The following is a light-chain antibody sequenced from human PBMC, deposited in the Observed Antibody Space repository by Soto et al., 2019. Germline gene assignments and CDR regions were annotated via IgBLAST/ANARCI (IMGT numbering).Light chain of an antibody. V-gene: IGKV3-15*01. CDR1: QSVINN. CDR3: RQYNVWPGGT. J-gene: IGKJ2*01. CDR2: CAY. Sequence: EIVMTQSPATLSVSPGGRATLSCRASQSVINNLAWYQQRPGQPPRLLIYCAYTRATRVPARFGGSGSGTVFTLTISSLQSEDSAIYYCRQYNVWPGGTFGLGNKLDIK.